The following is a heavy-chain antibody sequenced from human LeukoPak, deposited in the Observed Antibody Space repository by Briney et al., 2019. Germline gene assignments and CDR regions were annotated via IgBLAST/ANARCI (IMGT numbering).Heavy chain of an antibody. J-gene: IGHJ4*02. CDR3: TTGADYCDSSGYSY. D-gene: IGHD3-22*01. Sequence: GGSLRLSCAASGFTFSNAWMNWVRQAPGKGLEWVGRIKSKTDGGTTDYAAPVKGRFTISRGDSKNTLYLQMNSLKTEDTAVYYCTTGADYCDSSGYSYWGQGTLVTVSS. CDR1: GFTFSNAW. V-gene: IGHV3-15*07. CDR2: IKSKTDGGTT.